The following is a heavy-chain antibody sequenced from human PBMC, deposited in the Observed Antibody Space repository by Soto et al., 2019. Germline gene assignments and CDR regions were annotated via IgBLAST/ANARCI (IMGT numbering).Heavy chain of an antibody. CDR2: ISGSGGTT. CDR1: GFTFSSYS. J-gene: IGHJ5*01. Sequence: GGSLRLSCAASGFTFSSYSMSWVRQAPGQGLEWVSHISGSGGTTYYADSVKGRFTISRDNSENTPNLQMYSLRAEDTAVYYCAKERGYSGYDNWFDSWGQGTLVTVSS. V-gene: IGHV3-23*01. CDR3: AKERGYSGYDNWFDS. D-gene: IGHD5-12*01.